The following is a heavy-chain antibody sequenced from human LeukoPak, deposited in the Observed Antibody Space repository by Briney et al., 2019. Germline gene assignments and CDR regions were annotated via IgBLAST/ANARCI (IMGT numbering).Heavy chain of an antibody. CDR3: AKDLYSGYYSTPSPDY. V-gene: IGHV3-23*01. D-gene: IGHD3-22*01. Sequence: GGSLRHSCAASGFTFSSYAMSWVRQAPGKGLEWVSAISGSGGSTYYADSVKGRFTISRDNSKNTLYLQMNSLRAEDTAVYYCAKDLYSGYYSTPSPDYWGQGTLVTVSS. J-gene: IGHJ4*02. CDR2: ISGSGGST. CDR1: GFTFSSYA.